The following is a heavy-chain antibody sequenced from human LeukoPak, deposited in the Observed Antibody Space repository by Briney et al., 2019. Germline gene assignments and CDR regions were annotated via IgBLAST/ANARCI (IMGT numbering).Heavy chain of an antibody. CDR1: GFTFSSYA. D-gene: IGHD3-22*01. V-gene: IGHV3-23*01. J-gene: IGHJ4*02. CDR2: ISSSGNST. CDR3: ARHVVAVGFDY. Sequence: GGSLRLSCAASGFTFSSYAMSGVRQAPGKGLNWVSGISSSGNSTYYANSVRGRFTISRDNAKNSLYLQMNSLRAEDTAVYYCARHVVAVGFDYWGQGTLVTVSS.